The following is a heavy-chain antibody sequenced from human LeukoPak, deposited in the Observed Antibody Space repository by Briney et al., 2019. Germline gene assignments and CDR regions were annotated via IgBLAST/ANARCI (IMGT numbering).Heavy chain of an antibody. D-gene: IGHD3-16*01. CDR1: VGSISSSSYY. CDR3: ARDGGNMDV. CDR2: IYYSGST. J-gene: IGHJ6*03. V-gene: IGHV4-39*07. Sequence: PSETLSLTCTVSVGSISSSSYYWGWIRQPPGKGLEWIGSIYYSGSTYYNPSLKSRVTISVDTSKNQFSLKLSSVTAADTAVYYCARDGGNMDVWGKGTTVTVSS.